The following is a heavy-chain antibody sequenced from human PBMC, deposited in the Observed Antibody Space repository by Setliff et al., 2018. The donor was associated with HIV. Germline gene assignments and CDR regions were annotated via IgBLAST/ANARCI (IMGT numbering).Heavy chain of an antibody. CDR2: IYYSGST. CDR1: GGSISSYY. Sequence: PSETLSLTCTVSGGSISSYYWSWIRQPPGNGLEWIGYIYYSGSTNYNPSLKNRVTISIDTSKNQFSLKLNSLTAADTAVYYCARGAGLYGDYHVYWGQGTLVTVSS. CDR3: ARGAGLYGDYHVY. J-gene: IGHJ4*02. D-gene: IGHD4-17*01. V-gene: IGHV4-59*01.